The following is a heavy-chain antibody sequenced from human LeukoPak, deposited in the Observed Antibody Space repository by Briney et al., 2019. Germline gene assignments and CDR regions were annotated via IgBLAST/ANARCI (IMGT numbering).Heavy chain of an antibody. CDR1: GGSFSSFY. CDR2: IYSSGST. CDR3: ARGFYFDY. Sequence: SETLSLTCTVSGGSFSSFYWNWIRQPAGKGLEWIGRIYSSGSTNYNPSLKSRVTMSVDTSKIQFSLTLTSVTAADTAVYYCARGFYFDYWGQGTLVTVPS. V-gene: IGHV4-4*07. J-gene: IGHJ4*02.